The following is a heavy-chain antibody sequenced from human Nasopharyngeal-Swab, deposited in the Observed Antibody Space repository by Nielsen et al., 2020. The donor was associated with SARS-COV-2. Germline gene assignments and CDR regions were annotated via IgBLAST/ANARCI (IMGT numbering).Heavy chain of an antibody. V-gene: IGHV3-7*02. J-gene: IGHJ4*02. CDR1: GFTFSSYW. D-gene: IGHD3-10*01. CDR3: ARVWFGELLPIDY. Sequence: GGSLRLSCAAAGFTFSSYWMSWVSRAPGKGLEWVANIKQDGSEKYYVDSVKGRFTLSRDTAKNSLYLQMNSLRAEDTAVYYCARVWFGELLPIDYWGQGTLVTVSS. CDR2: IKQDGSEK.